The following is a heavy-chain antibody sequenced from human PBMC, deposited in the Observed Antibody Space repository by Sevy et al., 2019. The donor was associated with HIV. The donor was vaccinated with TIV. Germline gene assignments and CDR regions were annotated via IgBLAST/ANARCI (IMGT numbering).Heavy chain of an antibody. V-gene: IGHV3-21*01. Sequence: GGSLRLSCAASGFTFSSYSMNWVRQAPGKGLEWVSSISSSSSYIYYADSVKGRFTISRDNAKNSLYLQMNSLRAEDTAVYYCARGYCSSTSYYVYYYYYGMDVWGQGTTVTVSS. D-gene: IGHD2-2*01. J-gene: IGHJ6*02. CDR3: ARGYCSSTSYYVYYYYYGMDV. CDR2: ISSSSSYI. CDR1: GFTFSSYS.